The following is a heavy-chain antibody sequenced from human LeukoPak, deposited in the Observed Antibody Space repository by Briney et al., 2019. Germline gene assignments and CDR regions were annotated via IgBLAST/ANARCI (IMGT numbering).Heavy chain of an antibody. CDR3: ARDPGYSSGWYPVYFDY. J-gene: IGHJ4*02. CDR1: GFTFSDYA. V-gene: IGHV3-30*04. Sequence: GRSLRLSCAASGFTFSDYAVHWVRQAPGKGLEWVAVISYDGTNKYYAASVKGRFTISRDNSKNTLYLQMNSLRPEDAALYYCARDPGYSSGWYPVYFDYWGQGTLVTVSS. CDR2: ISYDGTNK. D-gene: IGHD6-19*01.